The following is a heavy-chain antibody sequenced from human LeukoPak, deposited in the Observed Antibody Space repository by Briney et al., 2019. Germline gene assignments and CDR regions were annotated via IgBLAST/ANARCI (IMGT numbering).Heavy chain of an antibody. V-gene: IGHV3-21*01. CDR1: GFTFSSYS. D-gene: IGHD6-19*01. CDR3: ARVTIAVACTYAFDI. CDR2: ISSSSSYI. Sequence: GGSLRLSCAASGFTFSSYSMNWVRQAPGKGLEWVSSISSSSSYIYYADSVKGRFTISRDNAKNSLYLQMNSLRAEDTAVYYCARVTIAVACTYAFDIWGQGTMVTVSS. J-gene: IGHJ3*02.